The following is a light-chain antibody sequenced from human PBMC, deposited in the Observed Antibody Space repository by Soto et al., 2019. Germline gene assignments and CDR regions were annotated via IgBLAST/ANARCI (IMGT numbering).Light chain of an antibody. CDR2: DVS. J-gene: IGLJ1*01. V-gene: IGLV2-11*01. Sequence: QSVLTHPRSVSRSPGQSLNMPCTGTSIDLGGYNYVSWYQEQPGKAHKLIIYDVSKRPSGVPDRFSGSKSGNTASLTISGLQAEDEADYYCCPSEGSYSYIFGPGTKVTIL. CDR1: SIDLGGYNY. CDR3: CPSEGSYSYI.